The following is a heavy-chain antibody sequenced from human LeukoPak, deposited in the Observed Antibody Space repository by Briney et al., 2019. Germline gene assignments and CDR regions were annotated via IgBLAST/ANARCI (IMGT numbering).Heavy chain of an antibody. CDR2: INPNTGGT. CDR1: GYTFTGYY. D-gene: IGHD6-13*01. CDR3: AKVPPSITAAGNWLGP. V-gene: IGHV1-2*06. J-gene: IGHJ5*02. Sequence: GASVKVSCKASGYTFTGYYIHWVRQAPGQGLEWMGRINPNTGGTDYAQKFQGRVTMTRDTSITTAYMELGRLTSDDTAIYYCAKVPPSITAAGNWLGPWGQGALVTVSS.